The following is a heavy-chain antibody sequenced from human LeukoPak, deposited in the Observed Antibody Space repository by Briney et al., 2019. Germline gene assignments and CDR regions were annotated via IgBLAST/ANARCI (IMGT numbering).Heavy chain of an antibody. Sequence: SETLSLTCTVSGASIRGYYWSWIRQPPGKGLEWIGYMYYTGSTNYNPSFKSRVTISLATSKTQFSLKLSSVTPADTAVYYRARVSVVYGMDVWGQGTTVTVSS. CDR2: MYYTGST. V-gene: IGHV4-59*01. CDR1: GASIRGYY. J-gene: IGHJ6*02. CDR3: ARVSVVYGMDV.